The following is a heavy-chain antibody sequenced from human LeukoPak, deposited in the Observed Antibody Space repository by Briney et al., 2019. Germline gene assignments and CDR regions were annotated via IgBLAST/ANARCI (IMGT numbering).Heavy chain of an antibody. D-gene: IGHD4-17*01. CDR3: AASRRAYETTVTTWSSIYFDH. Sequence: SETLSLTCAVSGGSISSSNWWSWVRQPPGKGLEWIGEIYHSGATNYNPSLKSRVTISVDTSKNQFSLKLSSVTAADTAVYYCAASRRAYETTVTTWSSIYFDHWGQGTLVTVSS. V-gene: IGHV4-4*02. CDR2: IYHSGAT. CDR1: GGSISSSNW. J-gene: IGHJ4*02.